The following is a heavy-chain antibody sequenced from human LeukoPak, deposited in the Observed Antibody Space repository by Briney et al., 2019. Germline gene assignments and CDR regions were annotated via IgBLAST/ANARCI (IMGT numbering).Heavy chain of an antibody. CDR1: GGSVSSGSYH. J-gene: IGHJ5*02. CDR2: NYYHGRT. V-gene: IGHV4-61*01. Sequence: PSETLSLTCTVSGGSVSSGSYHWSWIRQPPGKGLEWIGYNYYHGRTNYNPSLKSRVTISIDTSKNQFSLRLTSVTAADTAVYYCARDHGGNWFDPWGQGTLVTVSS. D-gene: IGHD3-10*01. CDR3: ARDHGGNWFDP.